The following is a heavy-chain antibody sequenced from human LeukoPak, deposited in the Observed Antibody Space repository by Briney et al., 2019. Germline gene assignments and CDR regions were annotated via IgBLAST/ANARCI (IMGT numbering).Heavy chain of an antibody. V-gene: IGHV3-53*01. Sequence: PGGSLRLSCAASGFTVSSNYMVWVRQAPGKGLEWVSVLYSGGTVYYADSVKGRFTISRDNSKNTLYLQMNTLRAEDTAVYYCAREGSYDSSTMWYFDYWGQGTLVTVSS. CDR2: LYSGGTV. CDR3: AREGSYDSSTMWYFDY. J-gene: IGHJ4*02. CDR1: GFTVSSNY. D-gene: IGHD3-22*01.